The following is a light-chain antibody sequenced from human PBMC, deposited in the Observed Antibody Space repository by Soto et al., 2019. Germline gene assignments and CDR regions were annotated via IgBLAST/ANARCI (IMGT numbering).Light chain of an antibody. Sequence: QAVVTQEPSLTVSPGGTVTLTCAASTGAVTSGYYPNWFQQKPGQTPRPLIYGTSNKHSWTPARFSGSVLGGKAALTLSGAQPEDEAEYYCLLYQGGALPWVFGGGTKLTVL. CDR3: LLYQGGALPWV. CDR2: GTS. CDR1: TGAVTSGYY. V-gene: IGLV7-43*01. J-gene: IGLJ3*02.